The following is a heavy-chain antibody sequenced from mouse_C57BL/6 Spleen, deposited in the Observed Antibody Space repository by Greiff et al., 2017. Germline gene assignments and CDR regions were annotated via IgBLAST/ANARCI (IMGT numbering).Heavy chain of an antibody. V-gene: IGHV10-1*01. J-gene: IGHJ2*01. CDR1: GFSFNTYA. CDR2: IRSKSNNYAT. D-gene: IGHD1-1*01. CDR3: VRSYYGSSYFDY. Sequence: EVHLVESGGGLVQPKGSLKLSCAASGFSFNTYAMNWVRQAPGKGLEWVARIRSKSNNYATYYADSVKDRFTISRDDSESMLYLQMNNLKTEDTAMYYCVRSYYGSSYFDYWGQGTTLTVSS.